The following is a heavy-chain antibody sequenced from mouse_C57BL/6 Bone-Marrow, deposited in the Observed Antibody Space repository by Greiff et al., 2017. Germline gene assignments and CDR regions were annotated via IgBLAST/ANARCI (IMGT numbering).Heavy chain of an antibody. Sequence: QVQLQQSGPGLVQPSQSLSITCTVSGFSLTSYGVHWVRQSPGKGLEWLGVIWSGGSTDYNAAFISRLSISKDNSKSQVFFKMNSLQADDTAIYYCASPMVKAYWGQGTLVTVSA. CDR1: GFSLTSYG. CDR2: IWSGGST. J-gene: IGHJ3*01. CDR3: ASPMVKAY. D-gene: IGHD2-2*01. V-gene: IGHV2-2*01.